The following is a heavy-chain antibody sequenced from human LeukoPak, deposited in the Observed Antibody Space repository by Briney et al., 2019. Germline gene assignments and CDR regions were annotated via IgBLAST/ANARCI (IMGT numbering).Heavy chain of an antibody. D-gene: IGHD6-13*01. CDR3: ARSPPRRYSSISDY. CDR1: RGTYSSYA. J-gene: IGHJ4*02. CDR2: IIPILGIA. V-gene: IGHV1-69*04. Sequence: SVKVSCKASRGTYSSYAMGWVRQAPGQGLEWMGRIIPILGIANYAQKFQGRVTITADKSTSTAYMELSSLRSEDTAVYYCARSPPRRYSSISDYWGQGTLVTVSS.